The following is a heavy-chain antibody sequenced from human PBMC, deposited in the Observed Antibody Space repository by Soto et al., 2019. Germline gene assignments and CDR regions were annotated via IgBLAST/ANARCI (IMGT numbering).Heavy chain of an antibody. Sequence: ASVKVSCKASGYTFTSYDINWVRQATGQGLEWMGWMNPNSGNTGYAQKFQGRVTMTRNTSISTAYMELSSLRSEDTAVYYCYYYDSSGYYLDDYWGQGTLVTVS. D-gene: IGHD3-22*01. V-gene: IGHV1-8*01. J-gene: IGHJ4*02. CDR1: GYTFTSYD. CDR3: YYYDSSGYYLDDY. CDR2: MNPNSGNT.